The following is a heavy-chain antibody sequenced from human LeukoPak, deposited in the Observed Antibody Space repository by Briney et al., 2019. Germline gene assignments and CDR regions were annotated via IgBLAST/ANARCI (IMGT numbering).Heavy chain of an antibody. CDR1: GLSVSHNY. J-gene: IGHJ3*02. CDR3: ARDRRYSGYEDAFDI. Sequence: GGSLRLSCAASGLSVSHNYMTWVRQAPGKGLQWVSMIRSDTGTDYADSVKGRFTISRDSSNNTLFLQMNSLRAEDTAVYYCARDRRYSGYEDAFDIWGQGTMVTVSS. CDR2: IRSDTGT. V-gene: IGHV3-66*01. D-gene: IGHD5-12*01.